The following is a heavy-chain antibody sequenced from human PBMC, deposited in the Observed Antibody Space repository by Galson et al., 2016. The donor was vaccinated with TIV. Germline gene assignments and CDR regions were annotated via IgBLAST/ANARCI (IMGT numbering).Heavy chain of an antibody. CDR3: ARISLRGGSSAV. V-gene: IGHV4-38-2*01. Sequence: ETLSLTCAVSGYSISSGYYWGWVRQPPGKGLEWLGNICHTETTYYNPSLESRVSISIDTSKNQFSLNLNSVTAADTAVYYCARISLRGGSSAVWGRGTTVTVSS. CDR2: ICHTETT. D-gene: IGHD2-15*01. J-gene: IGHJ6*02. CDR1: GYSISSGYY.